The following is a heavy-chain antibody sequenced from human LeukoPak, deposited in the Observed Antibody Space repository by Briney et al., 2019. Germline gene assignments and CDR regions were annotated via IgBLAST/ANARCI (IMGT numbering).Heavy chain of an antibody. J-gene: IGHJ3*02. Sequence: ASETLSLTCAVSGGSISSGGYSWSWIRQPPGKGLEWIGYIYHSGSTYYNPSLKSRVTISVDRSKNQISLKLSSVTAADTAVYYCARAGPSSLGAFDIWGQGTMVTVSS. CDR3: ARAGPSSLGAFDI. CDR2: IYHSGST. V-gene: IGHV4-30-2*01. D-gene: IGHD7-27*01. CDR1: GGSISSGGYS.